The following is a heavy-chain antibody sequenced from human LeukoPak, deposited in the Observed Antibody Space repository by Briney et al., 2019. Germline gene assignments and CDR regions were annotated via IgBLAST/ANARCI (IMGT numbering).Heavy chain of an antibody. CDR2: ISYDGSNK. CDR1: GFTFSSYG. J-gene: IGHJ4*02. CDR3: ARDPVPPGTLDY. D-gene: IGHD3-10*01. V-gene: IGHV3-30-3*01. Sequence: PGGSLRLSCAASGFTFSSYGMHWVRQAPGKGLEWVAVISYDGSNKYYADSVKGRFTISRDNSKNTLYLQMNSLRAEDTAVYYCARDPVPPGTLDYWGQGTLVTVSS.